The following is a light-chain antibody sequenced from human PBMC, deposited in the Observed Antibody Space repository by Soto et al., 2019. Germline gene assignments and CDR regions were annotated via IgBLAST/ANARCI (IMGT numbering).Light chain of an antibody. CDR1: QTISSW. Sequence: DIQMTQSPSTLSGSVGDRVTITCRASQTISSWLAWYQQKPGKAPKVLIYDTYTLQSGVPSRFSGSGSGTDFTLAISSLQPEDSATYYCLQDINYPWTFGQGTKVDIK. J-gene: IGKJ1*01. V-gene: IGKV1-5*01. CDR2: DTY. CDR3: LQDINYPWT.